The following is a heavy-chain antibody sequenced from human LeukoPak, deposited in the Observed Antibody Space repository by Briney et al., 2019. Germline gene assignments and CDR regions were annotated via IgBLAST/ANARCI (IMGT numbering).Heavy chain of an antibody. CDR2: IYYSGST. J-gene: IGHJ3*02. CDR3: APGKGLSVSFWAFDI. V-gene: IGHV4-31*03. Sequence: SETLSLTCTVSGGSISSGGYYWSWIRQHPGKGLEWIGYIYYSGSTYYNPSLKSRVTISVDTSKNQFSLKLSSVTAADTAVYYWAPGKGLSVSFWAFDIGGQGTMVTVS. D-gene: IGHD3-16*02. CDR1: GGSISSGGYY.